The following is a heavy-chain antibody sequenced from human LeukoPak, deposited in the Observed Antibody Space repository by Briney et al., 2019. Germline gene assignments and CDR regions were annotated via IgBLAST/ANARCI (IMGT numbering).Heavy chain of an antibody. CDR2: INPNNGGT. V-gene: IGHV1-2*02. CDR3: ARDRGIAVAGPSFDY. Sequence: ASVKVSCKASGYTFTGYYMHWVRQAPGQGLEWMGWINPNNGGTNYAQKFQGRVTLTSDTSISTAYMELSSLRSDDTAVYYCARDRGIAVAGPSFDYWGQGTLVTVSS. D-gene: IGHD6-19*01. CDR1: GYTFTGYY. J-gene: IGHJ4*02.